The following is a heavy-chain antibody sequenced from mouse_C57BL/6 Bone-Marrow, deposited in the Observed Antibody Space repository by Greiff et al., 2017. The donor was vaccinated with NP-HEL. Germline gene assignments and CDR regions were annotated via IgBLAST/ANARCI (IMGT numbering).Heavy chain of an antibody. CDR1: GYTFTDYE. V-gene: IGHV1-15*01. Sequence: QVQLQQSGAELVRPGASVTLSCKASGYTFTDYEMHWVKQTPVHGLEWIGAIDPETGGTAYNQKFKGKAILTADKSSSTAYMELRSLTSEDSAVYYCTRSSYYSNSLGFDYWGQGTTLTVSS. D-gene: IGHD2-5*01. J-gene: IGHJ2*01. CDR2: IDPETGGT. CDR3: TRSSYYSNSLGFDY.